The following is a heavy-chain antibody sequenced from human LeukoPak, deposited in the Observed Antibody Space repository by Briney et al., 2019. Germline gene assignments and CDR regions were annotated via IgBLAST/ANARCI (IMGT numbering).Heavy chain of an antibody. CDR2: IYYSGST. V-gene: IGHV4-59*01. CDR1: GGSISSYY. D-gene: IGHD1-7*01. J-gene: IGHJ4*02. CDR3: TGELAGTTVHY. Sequence: SETLSLTCTVSGGSISSYYWSWIRQPPGKGLEWIGYIYYSGSTNYNPSLKSRVTISVDTSKNQFSLKLSSVTAADPAVYYCTGELAGTTVHYWGQGTLVTVSS.